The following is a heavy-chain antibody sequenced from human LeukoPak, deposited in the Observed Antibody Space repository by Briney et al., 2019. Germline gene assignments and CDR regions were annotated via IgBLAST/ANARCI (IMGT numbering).Heavy chain of an antibody. CDR1: GFTVRSFG. D-gene: IGHD3-16*01. CDR2: IKYDGSDK. J-gene: IGHJ4*02. Sequence: GGSLRLSCAVSGFTVRSFGMSWVRQAPGKGLEWVANIKYDGSDKRYVDSVKGRFTVSRDNANNSLYLQMNSLRAEDTAVYYCVRGGGSFDSWGQGTLVTVSS. CDR3: VRGGGSFDS. V-gene: IGHV3-7*04.